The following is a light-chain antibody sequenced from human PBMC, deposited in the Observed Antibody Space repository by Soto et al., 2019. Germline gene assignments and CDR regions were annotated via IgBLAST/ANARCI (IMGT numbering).Light chain of an antibody. V-gene: IGLV2-14*01. J-gene: IGLJ1*01. CDR2: EVN. Sequence: ALAQPASVSGSPRQSITISCTGASSDVGSYTYVSWYQQHPGKAPKLMIYEVNNRPSGVSNRFSGSKSGNTASLTISGLQAEDEADYYCSSYTSSSTLYVFGTGTKVTVL. CDR1: SSDVGSYTY. CDR3: SSYTSSSTLYV.